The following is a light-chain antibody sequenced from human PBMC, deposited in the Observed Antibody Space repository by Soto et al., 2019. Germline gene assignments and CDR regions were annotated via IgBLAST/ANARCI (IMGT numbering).Light chain of an antibody. V-gene: IGKV3-20*01. CDR3: HQYGGSPQT. CDR1: QSVSNY. J-gene: IGKJ1*01. Sequence: EIVLTQSPGTLSLSPGERATLSCRASQSVSNYLAWYQRKPGQAPRLLIYGASSRATGIPDRFSGSGSGTDFTLTIRRLEPEDFGVYYCHQYGGSPQTFGQGTKVEIK. CDR2: GAS.